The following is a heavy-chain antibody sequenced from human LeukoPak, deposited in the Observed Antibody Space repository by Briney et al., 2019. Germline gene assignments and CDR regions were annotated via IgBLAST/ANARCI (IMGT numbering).Heavy chain of an antibody. V-gene: IGHV1-46*01. CDR1: GYPFTNYH. J-gene: IGHJ3*01. Sequence: ASVKVSCKASGYPFTNYHIYWVRQAPGQGLQWMGMINPAGGYIDYAQDFQGRVTMTRDTPTNTIYLELRSLRSDDTALYYCARDRFDHVWGSYDSRLSGFDVWGQGTMVTVAS. D-gene: IGHD3-16*01. CDR3: ARDRFDHVWGSYDSRLSGFDV. CDR2: INPAGGYI.